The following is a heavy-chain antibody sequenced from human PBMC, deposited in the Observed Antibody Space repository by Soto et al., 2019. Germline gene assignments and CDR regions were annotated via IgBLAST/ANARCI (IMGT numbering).Heavy chain of an antibody. Sequence: PSETLSLTCAVSGGSISSGGYSWSWIRHPPGKGLEWVGYLYHSGSTYYNPSLKSRVTISVDRSKNQFSLKLSSVTAADTAVYYCDTDRGSGWYRGVYDGMDVWAQGTTVTVSS. CDR2: LYHSGST. J-gene: IGHJ6*02. CDR1: GGSISSGGYS. D-gene: IGHD6-19*01. CDR3: DTDRGSGWYRGVYDGMDV. V-gene: IGHV4-30-2*01.